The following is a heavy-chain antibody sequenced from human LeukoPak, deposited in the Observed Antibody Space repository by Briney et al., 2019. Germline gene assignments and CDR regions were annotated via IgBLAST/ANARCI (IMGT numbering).Heavy chain of an antibody. CDR3: SRGGGAVAGTWDY. D-gene: IGHD6-19*01. V-gene: IGHV3-7*05. CDR2: MKQDGSEN. CDR1: GFXFTIYW. J-gene: IGHJ4*02. Sequence: PGGSLRLSCAASGFXFTIYWMTWVRQAPGKGLEWVAIMKQDGSENYYVDPVQGRCTISRDNAKNSLYLQMNSLRAEDTAVYYCSRGGGAVAGTWDYWGQGTLVTVSS.